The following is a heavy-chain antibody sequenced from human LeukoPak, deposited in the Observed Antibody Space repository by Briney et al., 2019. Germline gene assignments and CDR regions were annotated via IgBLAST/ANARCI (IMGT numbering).Heavy chain of an antibody. CDR2: ISSSSSTI. J-gene: IGHJ4*02. CDR1: GFTFSSYS. Sequence: GGSLRLSCAASGFTFSSYSMNWVRQAPGKGLEWVSYISSSSSTIYYADSVKGRFTISRDNAKNSLYLQMNSLRAEDTAVYYCATDRGFASFDYWGQGTLVTVSS. CDR3: ATDRGFASFDY. V-gene: IGHV3-48*01. D-gene: IGHD3-3*01.